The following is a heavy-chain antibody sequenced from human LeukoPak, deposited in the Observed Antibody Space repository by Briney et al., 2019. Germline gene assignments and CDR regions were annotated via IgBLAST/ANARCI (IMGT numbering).Heavy chain of an antibody. CDR3: ARFEYSSSHFDY. CDR2: ISSSSSTI. Sequence: GGSLRLSCAASGFTFSSYSMNWVRQAPGKGLEWVSYISSSSSTIYYAGSVKGRFTISRHNSKNTLYLQMNSLRAEDTAVYYCARFEYSSSHFDYWGQGTLVTVSS. CDR1: GFTFSSYS. J-gene: IGHJ4*02. D-gene: IGHD6-6*01. V-gene: IGHV3-48*01.